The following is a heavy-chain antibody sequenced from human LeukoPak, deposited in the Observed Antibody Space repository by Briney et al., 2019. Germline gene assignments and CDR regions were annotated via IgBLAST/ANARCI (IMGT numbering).Heavy chain of an antibody. Sequence: SETLSLTCTVSGGSISSSSYYWGWIRQPPGKGLEWIGSIYYSGSTYYNPSLKSRVTRSVDTSKNQFSLKLSSVTAADTAVYYCARHIVGATRFDYWGQGTLVTVSS. CDR2: IYYSGST. D-gene: IGHD1-26*01. J-gene: IGHJ4*02. V-gene: IGHV4-39*01. CDR3: ARHIVGATRFDY. CDR1: GGSISSSSYY.